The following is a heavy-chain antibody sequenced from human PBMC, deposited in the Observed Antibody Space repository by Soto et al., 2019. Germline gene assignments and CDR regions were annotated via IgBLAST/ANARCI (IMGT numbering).Heavy chain of an antibody. V-gene: IGHV3-30-3*01. CDR3: ARARLDTPALEY. J-gene: IGHJ4*02. Sequence: QVQLVESGGGVVQPGRSLRLSCAASGFSFRSYAMHWVRQAPGKGLEWVAVMSYDGSDKDYADSVKGRFTISRGNSKNPLYLQMSSLRAEDTAVYSCARARLDTPALEYWGQGTLVTVSS. CDR1: GFSFRSYA. CDR2: MSYDGSDK. D-gene: IGHD2-2*01.